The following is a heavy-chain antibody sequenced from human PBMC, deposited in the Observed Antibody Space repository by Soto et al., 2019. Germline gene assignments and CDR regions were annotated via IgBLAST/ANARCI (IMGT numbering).Heavy chain of an antibody. Sequence: GGSLRLSCAASGFTFSSYGMHWVRQAPGKGLEWVAVIWYDGSNKYYADSVKGRFTISRDNSKNTLYLQMNSLRAEDTAVYYCLIAVAGSFAPDYWGQGTLVTVSS. CDR1: GFTFSSYG. V-gene: IGHV3-33*01. D-gene: IGHD6-19*01. CDR2: IWYDGSNK. CDR3: LIAVAGSFAPDY. J-gene: IGHJ4*02.